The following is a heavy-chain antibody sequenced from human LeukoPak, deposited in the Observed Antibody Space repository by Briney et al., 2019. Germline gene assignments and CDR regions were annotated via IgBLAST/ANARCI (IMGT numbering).Heavy chain of an antibody. CDR3: ARVSYSSSDAFDI. V-gene: IGHV3-7*01. J-gene: IGHJ3*02. D-gene: IGHD6-13*01. CDR2: IKQDGSEK. Sequence: GSLRLSCAASGFSLSGYWMRWVRQAPRKGLEWVANIKQDGSEKYYVDSVKGRFTISRDNAKNSLYLQMNSLRAEDTAVYYCARVSYSSSDAFDIWGQGTMVTVSS. CDR1: GFSLSGYW.